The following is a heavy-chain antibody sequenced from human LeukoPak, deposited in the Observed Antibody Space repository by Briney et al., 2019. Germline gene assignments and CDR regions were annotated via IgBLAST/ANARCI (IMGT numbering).Heavy chain of an antibody. V-gene: IGHV1-69*06. Sequence: SVKVSCKASGYTFTSYGISWVRQAPGQGLEWMGGIIPIFGTANYAQKFQGRVTITADKSTSTAYMELSSLRSEDTAVYYCATAVAGTLDAFDIWGQGTVVTVSS. CDR1: GYTFTSYG. CDR3: ATAVAGTLDAFDI. CDR2: IIPIFGTA. D-gene: IGHD6-19*01. J-gene: IGHJ3*02.